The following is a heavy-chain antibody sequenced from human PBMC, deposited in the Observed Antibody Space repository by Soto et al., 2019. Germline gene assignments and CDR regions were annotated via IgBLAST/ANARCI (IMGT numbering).Heavy chain of an antibody. D-gene: IGHD3-3*01. V-gene: IGHV1-46*03. J-gene: IGHJ2*01. CDR2: INPSGGST. Sequence: ASVKVSCKASGYTFTSYYMHWVRQAPGQGLEWMGIINPSGGSTSYAQKFQGRVTMTRDTSTSTVYMELSSLRSEDTAVYYCARGGPRDFWRGYYQHWYFDLWGRGTLVTVSS. CDR3: ARGGPRDFWRGYYQHWYFDL. CDR1: GYTFTSYY.